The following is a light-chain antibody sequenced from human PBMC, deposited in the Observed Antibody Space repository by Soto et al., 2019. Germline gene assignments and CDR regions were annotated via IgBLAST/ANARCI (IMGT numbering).Light chain of an antibody. Sequence: EIVMTQSPATLSVSPGERATLSCRASQTISGNLAWYQQKPGQAPRLLIYGASTRATDIPARFSGSGSGTEFTLTISSLQSEDFAIYYCQQYNNWPPWTFGQGTKVEIK. J-gene: IGKJ1*01. CDR3: QQYNNWPPWT. V-gene: IGKV3-15*01. CDR2: GAS. CDR1: QTISGN.